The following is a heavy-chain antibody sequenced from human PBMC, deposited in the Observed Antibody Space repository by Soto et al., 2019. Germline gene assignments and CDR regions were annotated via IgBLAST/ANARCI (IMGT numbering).Heavy chain of an antibody. Sequence: LRLSCAASAFTFSSYAMSWVRQAPGKGLEWVLAISGSGDSTYYADSVKGRFTISRDNSKNTLYLQMNSLRAEDTAVYYCEKGGHMTTVTIFDYWGQGTLVTVSS. CDR1: AFTFSSYA. CDR3: EKGGHMTTVTIFDY. J-gene: IGHJ4*02. CDR2: ISGSGDST. V-gene: IGHV3-23*01. D-gene: IGHD4-17*01.